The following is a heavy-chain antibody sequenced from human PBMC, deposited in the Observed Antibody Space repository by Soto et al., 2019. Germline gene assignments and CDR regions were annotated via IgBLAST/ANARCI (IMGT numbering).Heavy chain of an antibody. CDR1: GFTFGNAF. CDR2: IRTKTYGEAV. D-gene: IGHD2-8*02. J-gene: IGHJ3*02. CDR3: TSCRGYCTGLVAYDI. V-gene: IGHV3-15*07. Sequence: DVQLVESGGGLVKPGGSLRLSYTASGFTFGNAFMNWVRQAPGKGLEWIGRIRTKTYGEAVDYAAPVKGRFTISRDDSKDTMYLQMNSLKTEDSAVYYCTSCRGYCTGLVAYDIWGQGTMVTVSS.